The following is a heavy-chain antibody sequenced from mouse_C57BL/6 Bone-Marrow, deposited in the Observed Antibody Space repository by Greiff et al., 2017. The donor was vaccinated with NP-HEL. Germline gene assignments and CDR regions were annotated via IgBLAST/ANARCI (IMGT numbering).Heavy chain of an antibody. CDR3: AKNVGTAQALYYFDY. V-gene: IGHV2-5*01. D-gene: IGHD3-2*02. CDR1: GFSLTSYG. CDR2: IWRGGST. J-gene: IGHJ2*01. Sequence: QVQLQQSGPGLVQPSQSLSITCTVSGFSLTSYGVHWVRQSPGKGLEWLGVIWRGGSTDYNAAFMSRLSITKDNSKSQVFFKMNSLQADDTAIYYCAKNVGTAQALYYFDYWGQGTTLTVSS.